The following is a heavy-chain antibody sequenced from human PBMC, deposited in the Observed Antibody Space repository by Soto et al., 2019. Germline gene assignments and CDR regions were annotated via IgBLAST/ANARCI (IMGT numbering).Heavy chain of an antibody. D-gene: IGHD2-2*01. Sequence: GGSLRLSCAASKFTFSSYAMHWVRQSPGKGLEWVAIVSHDGSNKFYADSVKGRFTISRDNSKNTLFLQMNSLRPEDTAVYYCATGSGGYCRSLNCYESFYYGMDVWGRGTTVTVSS. CDR2: VSHDGSNK. J-gene: IGHJ6*02. CDR3: ATGSGGYCRSLNCYESFYYGMDV. CDR1: KFTFSSYA. V-gene: IGHV3-30-3*01.